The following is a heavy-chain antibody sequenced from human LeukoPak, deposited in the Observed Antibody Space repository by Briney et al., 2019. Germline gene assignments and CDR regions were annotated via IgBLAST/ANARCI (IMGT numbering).Heavy chain of an antibody. CDR3: ARHGSQSSGYYY. D-gene: IGHD3-9*01. CDR2: IYSSGST. Sequence: PSETLSLTCTVSGGSISSYYWSWIRQPPGKGLEWIGYIYSSGSTNYNPSLKSRVTISLDTSKNQFSLKLSSVTAADTAVYYCARHGSQSSGYYYWGQGTLVTVSS. V-gene: IGHV4-59*08. CDR1: GGSISSYY. J-gene: IGHJ4*02.